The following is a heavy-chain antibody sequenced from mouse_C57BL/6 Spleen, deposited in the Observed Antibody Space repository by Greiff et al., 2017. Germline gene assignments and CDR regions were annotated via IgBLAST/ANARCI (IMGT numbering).Heavy chain of an antibody. D-gene: IGHD1-1*01. J-gene: IGHJ2*01. CDR3: ARDAEYYGSFDY. CDR1: GFTFSDFY. Sequence: EVNVVESGGGLVQSGRSLRLSCATSGFTFSDFYMEWVRQAPGKGLEWIAASRNKANDYTTEYTASVKGRFIVSRDTSQSILYLQMNALRAEDAAIYYYARDAEYYGSFDYWGQGTTLTVSS. CDR2: SRNKANDYTT. V-gene: IGHV7-1*01.